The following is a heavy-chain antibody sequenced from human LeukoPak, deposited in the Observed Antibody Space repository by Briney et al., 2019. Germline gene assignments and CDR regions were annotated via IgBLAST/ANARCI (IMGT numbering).Heavy chain of an antibody. J-gene: IGHJ4*02. CDR2: IDSDGRST. Sequence: GGSLRLSCAASGFTFSSYWMHWVRQAPGKGLVRVSRIDSDGRSTTYADSVKGRFTISRDNAKNTLYLQVNSLRAEDTAVYYCAGAYLYSYGPGADYWGQGTLVTVSS. V-gene: IGHV3-74*01. CDR1: GFTFSSYW. CDR3: AGAYLYSYGPGADY. D-gene: IGHD5-18*01.